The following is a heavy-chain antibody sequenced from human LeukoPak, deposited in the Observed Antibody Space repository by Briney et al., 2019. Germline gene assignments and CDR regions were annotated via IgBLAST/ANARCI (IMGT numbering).Heavy chain of an antibody. D-gene: IGHD3-22*01. CDR3: ARDTYYYDSSGYYLFDY. Sequence: PSETLSLTCTVSGVSISSYYWSWIRQPAGKGLEWIGRIHSSGSTNYNPSLKSRVTMSVDTSKNQSSLKLSSVTAADTAVYYCARDTYYYDSSGYYLFDYWGQGTLVTVSS. V-gene: IGHV4-4*07. CDR1: GVSISSYY. CDR2: IHSSGST. J-gene: IGHJ4*02.